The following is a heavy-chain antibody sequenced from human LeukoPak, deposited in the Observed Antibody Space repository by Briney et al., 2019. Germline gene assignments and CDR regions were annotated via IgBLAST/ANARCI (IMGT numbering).Heavy chain of an antibody. J-gene: IGHJ4*02. CDR2: ISGSGDTT. CDR3: AKAKTQAMVLPGNY. CDR1: GFTFSDYY. D-gene: IGHD5-18*01. Sequence: GGSLRLSCEASGFTFSDYYLSWIRQAPGKGPEWVSTISGSGDTTYYADSVKGRFTISRDNSKNTLYLQMNSLRAEDTAVYYCAKAKTQAMVLPGNYWGQGTLVTVSS. V-gene: IGHV3-23*01.